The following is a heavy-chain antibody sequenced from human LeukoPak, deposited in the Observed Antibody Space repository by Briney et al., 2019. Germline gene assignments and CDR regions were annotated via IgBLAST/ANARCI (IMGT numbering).Heavy chain of an antibody. J-gene: IGHJ4*02. D-gene: IGHD3-3*01. V-gene: IGHV3-7*03. Sequence: PGRSLRLSCAASGFTFSSYWMSWVRQAPGKGLEWVANIKQDGNEKYYVDSVKGRFTISRDNAKNSLYLQMNSLRAEDTAVYYCARRGVYYDFWSGYYTADYFDYWGQGTLVTVSS. CDR3: ARRGVYYDFWSGYYTADYFDY. CDR1: GFTFSSYW. CDR2: IKQDGNEK.